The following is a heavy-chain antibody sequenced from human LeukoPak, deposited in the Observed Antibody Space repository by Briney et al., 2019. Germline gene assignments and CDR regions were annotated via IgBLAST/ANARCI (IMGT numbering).Heavy chain of an antibody. J-gene: IGHJ5*02. V-gene: IGHV3-48*03. CDR3: AKGGIAAPIWS. Sequence: HPGGSLRLSCAASGFTFSTSEMQWVRQAPGKGLEWVSHITYTTSTTNYADSVKGRFTISRDNSKNTLNLQMNSLRAEDTAVYYCAKGGIAAPIWSWGQGTLVTVSS. CDR2: ITYTTSTT. CDR1: GFTFSTSE. D-gene: IGHD6-13*01.